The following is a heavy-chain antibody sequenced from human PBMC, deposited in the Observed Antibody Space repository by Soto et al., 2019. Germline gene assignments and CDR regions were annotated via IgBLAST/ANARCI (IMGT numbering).Heavy chain of an antibody. Sequence: GGSLRLSCAASGFTFSSYGMHWVRQAPGKGLEWVAVISYDGSNKYYADSVKGRFTISRDNSKNTLYLQMNSLRAEDTAVYYCAKDSERYSSSYSSGWYQDWGQGTLVTVSS. J-gene: IGHJ4*02. CDR3: AKDSERYSSSYSSGWYQD. CDR1: GFTFSSYG. V-gene: IGHV3-30*18. D-gene: IGHD6-19*01. CDR2: ISYDGSNK.